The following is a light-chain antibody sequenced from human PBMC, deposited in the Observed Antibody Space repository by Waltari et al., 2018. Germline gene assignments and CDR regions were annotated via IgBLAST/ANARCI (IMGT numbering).Light chain of an antibody. CDR3: QEYSSFPPGFS. Sequence: DVQMTQSPSSLSASVGDRVTITCRANRDIENYLNWYQQKPGEAPKPLIDDASNLQTGVTSRFSGSGSGTEFIFTISSLQPEDLAPYYCQEYSSFPPGFSFGPGT. CDR1: RDIENY. V-gene: IGKV1-33*01. J-gene: IGKJ3*01. CDR2: DAS.